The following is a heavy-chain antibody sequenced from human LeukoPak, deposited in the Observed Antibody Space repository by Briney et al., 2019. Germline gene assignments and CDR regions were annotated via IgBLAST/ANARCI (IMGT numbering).Heavy chain of an antibody. CDR3: ARVSQGLLTDAFDI. J-gene: IGHJ3*02. D-gene: IGHD3-22*01. V-gene: IGHV1-2*02. CDR2: INPNSGGT. CDR1: GYTFTGYY. Sequence: GASVKVSCKASGYTFTGYYMHWVRQAPGQGLEWMGWINPNSGGTNYAQKFQGRVTMTRDTSISTAYMELSRLRSDDTAVYYCARVSQGLLTDAFDIWGQGTMVTVSS.